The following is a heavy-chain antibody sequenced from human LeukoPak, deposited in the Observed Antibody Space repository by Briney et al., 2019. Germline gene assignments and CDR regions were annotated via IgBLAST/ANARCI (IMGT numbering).Heavy chain of an antibody. CDR2: YTASP. CDR1: GGSIRSGDYY. J-gene: IGHJ6*02. CDR3: AREYSSSWYSVGGMDV. Sequence: SETLSLTCTVSGGSIRSGDYYWSWIRQPPGKGLEWIGYTASPYHNPSLKSRVTISIDTSKNQISLKLDSVTASDTAVYYCAREYSSSWYSVGGMDVWGQGTTVTVSS. V-gene: IGHV4-30-4*01. D-gene: IGHD6-13*01.